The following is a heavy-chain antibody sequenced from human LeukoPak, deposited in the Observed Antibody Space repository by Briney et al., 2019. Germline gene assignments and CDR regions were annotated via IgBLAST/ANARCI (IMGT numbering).Heavy chain of an antibody. V-gene: IGHV4-39*01. J-gene: IGHJ4*02. CDR1: GGSISSSSYY. CDR2: IYYSGST. Sequence: PSETLSLTCSVSGGSISSSSYYWRSIPQPRGKGLEWIGSIYYSGSTYYNPSLKSRVTISVDTSKNQFSLKLSSVTAADTAVYYCASLGRWLQLDYWGQGTLVTVSS. CDR3: ASLGRWLQLDY. D-gene: IGHD5-24*01.